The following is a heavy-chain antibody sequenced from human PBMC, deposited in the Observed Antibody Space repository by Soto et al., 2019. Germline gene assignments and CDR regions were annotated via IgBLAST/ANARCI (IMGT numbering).Heavy chain of an antibody. CDR1: GGSIDSAAYS. V-gene: IGHV4-30-2*01. D-gene: IGHD3-10*01. CDR3: ARIHWSQRSFDY. CDR2: VSHRGTA. J-gene: IGHJ4*02. Sequence: SETLSLTCAVSGGSIDSAAYSLSWIRQPPGKGLEWIGYVSHRGTAYSIPSLNGRLTLSIDSSQTQFSLKLKSVTPGDSAVYYCARIHWSQRSFDYWGRGILVTVSS.